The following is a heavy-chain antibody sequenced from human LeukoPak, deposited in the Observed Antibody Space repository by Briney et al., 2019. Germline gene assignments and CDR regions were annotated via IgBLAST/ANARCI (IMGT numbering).Heavy chain of an antibody. CDR2: ISYDGSNK. D-gene: IGHD4-23*01. J-gene: IGHJ4*02. CDR3: AKDITRYGGNAVDY. V-gene: IGHV3-30*18. CDR1: GFTLSSYG. Sequence: PGGPLRLSCAASGFTLSSYGIHWVRQAPGKGLEWVAVISYDGSNKYYADSVKGRFTISRDNSKNTLYLHMNSLRAEDAAVYYCAKDITRYGGNAVDYWGQGTLVTVSS.